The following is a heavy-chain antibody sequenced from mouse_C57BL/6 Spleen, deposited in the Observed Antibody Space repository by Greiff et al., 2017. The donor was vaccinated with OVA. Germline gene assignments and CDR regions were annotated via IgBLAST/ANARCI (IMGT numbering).Heavy chain of an antibody. Sequence: QVQLQQSGAELMKPGASVKLSCKATGYTFTGYWIEWVKQRPGHGLEWIGEILPGSGSTNYNEKFKGKATFTADPSSNTAYMQLSSLTTEDSSIYYCARSGIYYSNSAWFAYWGQGTLVTVSA. CDR2: ILPGSGST. CDR1: GYTFTGYW. V-gene: IGHV1-9*01. J-gene: IGHJ3*01. CDR3: ARSGIYYSNSAWFAY. D-gene: IGHD1-1*01.